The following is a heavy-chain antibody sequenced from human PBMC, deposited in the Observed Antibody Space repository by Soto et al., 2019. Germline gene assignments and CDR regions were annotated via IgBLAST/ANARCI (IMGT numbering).Heavy chain of an antibody. Sequence: PGGSLRLSCAASGFICSSYDMSWFRQAPGKGLEWVSTILVDGRTFYVDSVKGRFTISRDSSQNTVYLQMNSLTAGDTALYYCAKATATGGGAFDICGQGTMVTVSS. CDR3: AKATATGGGAFDI. V-gene: IGHV3-23*01. CDR2: ILVDGRT. J-gene: IGHJ3*02. CDR1: GFICSSYD. D-gene: IGHD2-8*02.